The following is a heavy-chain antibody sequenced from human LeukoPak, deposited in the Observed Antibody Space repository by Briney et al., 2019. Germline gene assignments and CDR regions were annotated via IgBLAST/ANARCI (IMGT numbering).Heavy chain of an antibody. J-gene: IGHJ4*02. CDR2: ISGSGGST. D-gene: IGHD3-22*01. Sequence: GGSLRLSCAASGFTFSSYAMSWVRQAPGKGLEWVSAISGSGGSTYYADSVKGRFTISRDNSKNTLYLQMNSLRAEDTAVYYCAKKGRYYYDSSGYYPFDYWGQGTPVTVSS. V-gene: IGHV3-23*01. CDR1: GFTFSSYA. CDR3: AKKGRYYYDSSGYYPFDY.